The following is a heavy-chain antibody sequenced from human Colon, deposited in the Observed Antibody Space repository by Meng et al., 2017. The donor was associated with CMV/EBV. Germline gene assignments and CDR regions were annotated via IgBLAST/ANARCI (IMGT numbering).Heavy chain of an antibody. CDR2: INSDGGAT. Sequence: GESLKISCSGSGYTFNSYWMHWVRQAPGKGLVWVARINSDGGATSYPDAVRGRFTVSRDNGKKTLYLQMNSLRADDTAVYYCARVPYTSHSGLDFWGQGTLVTVSS. V-gene: IGHV3-74*01. J-gene: IGHJ1*01. D-gene: IGHD1-14*01. CDR1: GYTFNSYW. CDR3: ARVPYTSHSGLDF.